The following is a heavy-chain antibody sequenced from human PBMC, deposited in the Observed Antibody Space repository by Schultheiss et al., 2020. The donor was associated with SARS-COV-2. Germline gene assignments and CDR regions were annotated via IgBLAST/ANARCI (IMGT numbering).Heavy chain of an antibody. CDR2: IWSDGSNE. Sequence: GGSLRLSCAASGFSFSSYGMSWVRQAPGKGLEWVAVIWSDGSNEYYADSVKGRFTISRDNSKNTLYLQMNSLRAEDTAVYYCARASGSFDYWGQGTLVTVSS. CDR1: GFSFSSYG. J-gene: IGHJ4*02. CDR3: ARASGSFDY. D-gene: IGHD6-19*01. V-gene: IGHV3-33*08.